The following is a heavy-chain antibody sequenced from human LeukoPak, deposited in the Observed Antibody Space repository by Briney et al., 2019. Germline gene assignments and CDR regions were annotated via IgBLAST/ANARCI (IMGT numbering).Heavy chain of an antibody. Sequence: SETLSLTCTVSGGSISSSSYYWGWIRQPPGKGLEWIGSIYYSGSTYYNPSLKSRVTISVDTSKNQFSLKLSSVTAADTAVYYCASGSTVTTFASWGQGTLVTVSS. J-gene: IGHJ5*02. D-gene: IGHD4-17*01. CDR2: IYYSGST. V-gene: IGHV4-39*07. CDR3: ASGSTVTTFAS. CDR1: GGSISSSSYY.